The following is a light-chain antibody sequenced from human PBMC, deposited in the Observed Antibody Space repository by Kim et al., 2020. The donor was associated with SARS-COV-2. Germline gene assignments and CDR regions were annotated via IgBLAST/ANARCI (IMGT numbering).Light chain of an antibody. Sequence: EIVLTQSPGTLSLSPGERATLSCRASQSVSSSYVAWYQQKPGQAPRLLTYGASSRATGIPDRFSGSGSGTDFTLIISRLEPEDFAVYYCQKYGNSPYTFGQGPKLEI. CDR3: QKYGNSPYT. J-gene: IGKJ2*01. CDR1: QSVSSSY. V-gene: IGKV3-20*01. CDR2: GAS.